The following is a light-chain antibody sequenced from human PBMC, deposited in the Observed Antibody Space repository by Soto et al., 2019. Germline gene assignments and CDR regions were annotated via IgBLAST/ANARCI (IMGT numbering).Light chain of an antibody. J-gene: IGLJ3*02. CDR3: QTWGTGIRV. V-gene: IGLV4-69*01. Sequence: QLVLTQSPSASASLGASVKLTCTLSSGHSSYAIAWHQQQPEKGPRYLMQVSSDGSHTKADGIPDRFSGSSSGGERYLTISSLQSEDEADYYCQTWGTGIRVFGGGTKLTVL. CDR1: SGHSSYA. CDR2: VSSDGSH.